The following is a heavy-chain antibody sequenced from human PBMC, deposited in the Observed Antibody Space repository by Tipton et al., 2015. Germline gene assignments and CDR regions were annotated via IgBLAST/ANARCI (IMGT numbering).Heavy chain of an antibody. J-gene: IGHJ6*02. CDR3: ARDLEHGMDV. Sequence: TLSLTCAVYGGSFSDYYWSWIRQSPGKGLEWIGEINHGGSTNYNPSLKSRVTISVDTSKNQFSLTLKSVTAADTAVYYCARDLEHGMDVWGQGTTVTVSS. CDR1: GGSFSDYY. CDR2: INHGGST. V-gene: IGHV4-34*01. D-gene: IGHD5-24*01.